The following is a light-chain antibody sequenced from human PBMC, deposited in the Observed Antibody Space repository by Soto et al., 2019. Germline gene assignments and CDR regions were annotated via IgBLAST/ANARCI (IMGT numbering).Light chain of an antibody. V-gene: IGLV2-14*01. CDR1: TTDVGGYSY. CDR2: DVN. CDR3: SSYSKTGTPYV. J-gene: IGLJ1*01. Sequence: QSALTQPASVSGSPGQSITISCTGSTTDVGGYSYVSWYQQHPGKAPKLMIYDVNNRPSGVSDRFSGSKSGNTASLTISGLRAEDEADYYCSSYSKTGTPYVFGAGTKVTVL.